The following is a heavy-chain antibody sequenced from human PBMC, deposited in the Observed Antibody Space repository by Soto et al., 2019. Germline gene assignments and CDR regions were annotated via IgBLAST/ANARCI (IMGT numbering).Heavy chain of an antibody. D-gene: IGHD2-2*01. J-gene: IGHJ4*02. CDR2: ISAYNGNT. CDR1: GYTFPSYG. Sequence: ASVKVSCKASGYTFPSYGISWVRQAPGQGLEWMGWISAYNGNTNYVQKLQGRVTMTTDTSTSPAYMAPRSLRSGDTAVYYCARASYCSSTSCFDFWGQGTMVTVSS. CDR3: ARASYCSSTSCFDF. V-gene: IGHV1-18*04.